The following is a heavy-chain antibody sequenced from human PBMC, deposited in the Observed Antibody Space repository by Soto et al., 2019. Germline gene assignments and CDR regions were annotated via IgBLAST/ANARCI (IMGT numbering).Heavy chain of an antibody. CDR2: MNPNSGNT. CDR1: GYTFTSYD. D-gene: IGHD2-2*01. Sequence: QVQLVQSGAEVKKPGASVKVSCKASGYTFTSYDINWVRQATGQGLEWMGWMNPNSGNTGYAQKFQGRVTMTRNTSISTAYMELSSLRSEDTAVYYCARALGYCSSTSCPTPGDYTNYYYYYYMDVWGKGTTVTVSS. CDR3: ARALGYCSSTSCPTPGDYTNYYYYYYMDV. V-gene: IGHV1-8*01. J-gene: IGHJ6*03.